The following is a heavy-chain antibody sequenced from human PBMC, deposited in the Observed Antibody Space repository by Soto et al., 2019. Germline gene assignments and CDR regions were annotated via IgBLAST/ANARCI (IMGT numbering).Heavy chain of an antibody. CDR3: AREGASGSHIGY. D-gene: IGHD3-22*01. J-gene: IGHJ4*02. Sequence: QVQLVQSGAEVKKPGSSVKVSCKASGGIFSSYAISWVRQAPGQGLEWMGGFIPIFGTANYAQKFQGRVTITADESTSTAYMELSSLRSEDTAVYYCAREGASGSHIGYWGQGTLVTVSS. V-gene: IGHV1-69*01. CDR2: FIPIFGTA. CDR1: GGIFSSYA.